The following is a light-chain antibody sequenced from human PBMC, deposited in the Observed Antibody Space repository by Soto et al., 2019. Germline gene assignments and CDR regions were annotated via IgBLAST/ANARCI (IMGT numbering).Light chain of an antibody. V-gene: IGKV3-20*01. CDR2: AAS. CDR1: QSVSSRY. Sequence: EIVLTQSPGTLSLSPGERATLSCRASQSVSSRYLAWYQQKPGQAPSLLIYAASSRPTGIPDRFNGRGSGTDFTLTISRLEPEDFAVYYCQQYGSSPPYTFGQGTKLEIK. J-gene: IGKJ2*01. CDR3: QQYGSSPPYT.